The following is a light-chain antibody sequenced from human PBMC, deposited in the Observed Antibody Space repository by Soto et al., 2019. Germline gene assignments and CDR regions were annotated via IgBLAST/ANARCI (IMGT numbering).Light chain of an antibody. Sequence: QSVLTQPPSASATPGQRVTISCSGGSSNIGSNSVSWYQQVPGTAPKLLIFNDNMRPSGVPDRFSGSKSGPSASLAISGLQSEDEADYHCAAWDDRVNGQVFGTGTKLTVL. CDR1: SSNIGSNS. CDR3: AAWDDRVNGQV. J-gene: IGLJ1*01. CDR2: NDN. V-gene: IGLV1-44*01.